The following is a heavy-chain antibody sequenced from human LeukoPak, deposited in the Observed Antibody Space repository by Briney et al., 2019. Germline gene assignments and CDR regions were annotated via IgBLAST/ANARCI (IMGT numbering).Heavy chain of an antibody. V-gene: IGHV3-30*04. CDR2: VSYDGNYQ. D-gene: IGHD6-13*01. CDR3: ARDRDLSSWYFGY. Sequence: GGSPRLSCAASGFTFNNYAMHWVRQAPGKGLEWVAVVSYDGNYQNYADSVKGRFTISRDNSKTTVSLQMTSLRAEDTAVYYCARDRDLSSWYFGYWGQGTLVTVSS. CDR1: GFTFNNYA. J-gene: IGHJ4*02.